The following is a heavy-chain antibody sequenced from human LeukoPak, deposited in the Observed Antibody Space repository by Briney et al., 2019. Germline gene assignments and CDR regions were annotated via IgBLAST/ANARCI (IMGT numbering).Heavy chain of an antibody. CDR3: TIAGSYRFSY. V-gene: IGHV3-23*01. D-gene: IGHD3-16*02. J-gene: IGHJ4*02. CDR2: VSASSERT. CDR1: GFTFSNYA. Sequence: GGSLRLSCAASGFTFSNYAMSWVRQAAGKGLEWVSGVSASSERTNYADSVKGRFTISRDNSKNMMYLQMNSLTVEDTAVYYCTIAGSYRFSYWGQGTLVTVSP.